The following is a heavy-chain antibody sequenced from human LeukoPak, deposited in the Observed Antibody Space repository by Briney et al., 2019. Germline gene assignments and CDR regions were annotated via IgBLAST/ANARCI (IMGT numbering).Heavy chain of an antibody. CDR2: IYYSGST. D-gene: IGHD2-2*01. J-gene: IGHJ3*02. Sequence: PSETLSLTCTVSGGSISSSSYYWGWIRQPPGKGLEWIGSIYYSGSTYYNPSLKSRVTISVDTSKNQFSLKLSSVTAADTAVYYCARPPQYPLLGDAFDIWGQGTMVTVSS. CDR1: GGSISSSSYY. CDR3: ARPPQYPLLGDAFDI. V-gene: IGHV4-39*01.